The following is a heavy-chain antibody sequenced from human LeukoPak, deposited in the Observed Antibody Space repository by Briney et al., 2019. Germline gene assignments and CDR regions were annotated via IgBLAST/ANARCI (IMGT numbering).Heavy chain of an antibody. J-gene: IGHJ5*02. CDR3: AREGRVRLNWFDP. Sequence: GASVKVSCKASGYTFTCYYMHWVRQAPGQGIEWMGWINPNSGGTNYAQKFQGRVTMTRDTSISTAYMELSRLRSDDTAVYYCAREGRVRLNWFDPWGQGTLVTVSS. D-gene: IGHD1-1*01. CDR1: GYTFTCYY. V-gene: IGHV1-2*02. CDR2: INPNSGGT.